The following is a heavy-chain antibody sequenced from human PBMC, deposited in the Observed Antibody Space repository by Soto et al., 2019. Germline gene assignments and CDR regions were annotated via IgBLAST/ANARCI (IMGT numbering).Heavy chain of an antibody. J-gene: IGHJ4*02. Sequence: SETLPLTCTVSGFSVTNSIYYWGWIRQSPGKGLEWIGSVYYRGRSYSKSSVKSRVTISVDTSKNRFSLSLNSVTASGTAVYFCVSQRTTVPTQAYFDYWGPGALVTVSS. CDR2: VYYRGRS. D-gene: IGHD4-17*01. V-gene: IGHV4-39*01. CDR3: VSQRTTVPTQAYFDY. CDR1: GFSVTNSIYY.